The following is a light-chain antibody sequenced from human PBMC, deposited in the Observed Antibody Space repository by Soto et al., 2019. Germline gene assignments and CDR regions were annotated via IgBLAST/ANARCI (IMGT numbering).Light chain of an antibody. V-gene: IGKV1-12*01. J-gene: IGKJ3*01. Sequence: DIQITQSPSSVSASVGDRVTITCRASQGIDSWLAWYQQKPGKAPKLLIYAASNLQSGVPSRFSGSGSGIDFTLTISNLQPEDFATYYCQQTNRFPRTFGPGTKVDIK. CDR3: QQTNRFPRT. CDR2: AAS. CDR1: QGIDSW.